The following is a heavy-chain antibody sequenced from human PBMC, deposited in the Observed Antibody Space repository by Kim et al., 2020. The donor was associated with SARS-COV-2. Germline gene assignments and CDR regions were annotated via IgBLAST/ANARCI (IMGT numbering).Heavy chain of an antibody. D-gene: IGHD2-15*01. CDR1: GYSFTSYW. J-gene: IGHJ4*02. CDR3: ARQSEWVVGASTLTGY. Sequence: GESLKISCKGYGYSFTSYWIGWVRQMPGKGLECMGIIYPGDSDTRYSPSFQGQVTISADKSISTAYLQWSSLKASDNAMYYCARQSEWVVGASTLTGYWGQGTLVTVSS. V-gene: IGHV5-51*01. CDR2: IYPGDSDT.